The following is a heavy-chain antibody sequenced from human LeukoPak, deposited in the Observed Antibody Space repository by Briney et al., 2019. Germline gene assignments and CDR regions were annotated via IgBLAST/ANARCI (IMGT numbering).Heavy chain of an antibody. CDR2: INHSGST. J-gene: IGHJ6*03. CDR3: ARYGSGTIYYYYYMDV. Sequence: TGGSLRLSCAASGFTFSDYHMDWVRQAPGKGLEWIGEINHSGSTNYNPSLKSRVTISVDTSKNQFSLKLSSVTAADTAVYYCARYGSGTIYYYYYMDVWGKGTTVTISS. D-gene: IGHD3-10*01. CDR1: GFTFSDYH. V-gene: IGHV4-34*01.